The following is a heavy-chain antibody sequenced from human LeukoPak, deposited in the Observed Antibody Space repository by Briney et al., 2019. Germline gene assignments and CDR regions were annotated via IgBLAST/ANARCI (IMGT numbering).Heavy chain of an antibody. Sequence: SETLSLTCTVSGGSISSSSYYWGWIRQPPGKGLEWIGSIYYSGSTYYNPSLKSRVTISVDTSKNQFSLKLSSVTAADTAVYYCARHIVVVPAAFNWFDPWGPGTLVTVSS. CDR2: IYYSGST. J-gene: IGHJ5*02. CDR3: ARHIVVVPAAFNWFDP. CDR1: GGSISSSSYY. V-gene: IGHV4-39*01. D-gene: IGHD2-2*01.